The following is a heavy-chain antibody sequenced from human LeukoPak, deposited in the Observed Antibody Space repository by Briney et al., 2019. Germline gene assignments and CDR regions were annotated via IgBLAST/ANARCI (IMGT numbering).Heavy chain of an antibody. CDR3: ARENRDFWSTLSRGYYFDY. CDR1: GGSISSYY. CDR2: IYYSGST. Sequence: SETLSLTCTVSGGSISSYYWSWIRQPPGKGLEWIGYIYYSGSTNYNPSLKSRVTISVDTSKNQFSLKLSSVTAADTAVYYCARENRDFWSTLSRGYYFDYWGQGTLVTVSS. J-gene: IGHJ4*02. D-gene: IGHD3-3*01. V-gene: IGHV4-59*01.